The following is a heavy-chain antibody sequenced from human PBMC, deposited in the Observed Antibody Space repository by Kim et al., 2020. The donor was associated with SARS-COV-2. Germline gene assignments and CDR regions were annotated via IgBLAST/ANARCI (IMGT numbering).Heavy chain of an antibody. CDR1: GGSISSSNW. CDR3: ARGSLGVDRSGYRDYYYYYGMDV. Sequence: SETLSLTCAVSGGSISSSNWWSWVRQPPGKGLEWIGEIYHSGSTNYNPSLKSRVTISVDKSKNQFSLKLSSVTAADTAVYYCARGSLGVDRSGYRDYYYYYGMDVWGQGTTVTVSS. V-gene: IGHV4-4*02. CDR2: IYHSGST. J-gene: IGHJ6*02. D-gene: IGHD3-22*01.